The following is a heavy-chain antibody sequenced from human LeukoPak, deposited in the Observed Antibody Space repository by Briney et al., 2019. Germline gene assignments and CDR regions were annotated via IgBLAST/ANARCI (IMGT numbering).Heavy chain of an antibody. CDR3: ARTYYGSGNLVFDP. J-gene: IGHJ5*02. CDR1: GGSISSSSYY. D-gene: IGHD3-10*01. V-gene: IGHV4-61*02. Sequence: SETLSLTCTVSGGSISSSSYYWSWIRQPAGKGLEWIGRIYTSGSTNYNPSLKSRVTISVDTSKNQFSLKLSSVTAADTAVYYCARTYYGSGNLVFDPWGQGTLVTVSS. CDR2: IYTSGST.